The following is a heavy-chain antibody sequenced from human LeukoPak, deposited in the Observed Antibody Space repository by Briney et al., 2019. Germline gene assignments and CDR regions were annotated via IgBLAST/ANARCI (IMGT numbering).Heavy chain of an antibody. V-gene: IGHV4-61*02. Sequence: SETLSLTCTVSGVSISRGSHYWSWIRQPAGKGLEWIGRIHTIGNTNYSPSLWRRVTISVDTSKNQFSLKLSSVTAADTAVYYCARVGYGSGSYEFGYWGQGTLVTVSS. J-gene: IGHJ4*02. CDR1: GVSISRGSHY. D-gene: IGHD3-10*01. CDR3: ARVGYGSGSYEFGY. CDR2: IHTIGNT.